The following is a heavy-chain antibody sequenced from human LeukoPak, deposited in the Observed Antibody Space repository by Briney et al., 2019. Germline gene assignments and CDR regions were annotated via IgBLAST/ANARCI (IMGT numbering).Heavy chain of an antibody. CDR1: GYTFTSYG. J-gene: IGHJ6*03. D-gene: IGHD3-22*01. CDR3: ARSHYYDSSGYWSHYYYYYMDV. CDR2: ISAYNGNT. V-gene: IGHV1-18*01. Sequence: ASVKVSCKASGYTFTSYGISWVRQAPGQGLEWMGWISAYNGNTNYAQKLQGRVTMTTDTSTSTAYMELRSLRSDDTAVYYRARSHYYDSSGYWSHYYYYYMDVWGKGTTVTISS.